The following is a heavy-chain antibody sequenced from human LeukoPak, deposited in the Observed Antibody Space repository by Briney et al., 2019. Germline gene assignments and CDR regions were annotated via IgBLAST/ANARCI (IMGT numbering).Heavy chain of an antibody. Sequence: GGSLRLSCAASGFTFSSYAMSWVRQAPGKGLEWVSAISGSGGSTYYADSVKGRFTISRDNSKNTLYLQMNSLRAEDTAVYYCAKDLGSSGRYRHPSFDYWGQGTLVTVSS. D-gene: IGHD6-25*01. CDR1: GFTFSSYA. CDR2: ISGSGGST. V-gene: IGHV3-23*01. J-gene: IGHJ4*02. CDR3: AKDLGSSGRYRHPSFDY.